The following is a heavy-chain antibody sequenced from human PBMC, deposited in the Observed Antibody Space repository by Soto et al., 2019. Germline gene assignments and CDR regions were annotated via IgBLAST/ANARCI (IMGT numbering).Heavy chain of an antibody. CDR2: FSGFTGNT. J-gene: IGHJ6*03. CDR3: ARDRGVAPPVASNTHSYSYMDV. D-gene: IGHD6-19*01. Sequence: QDQLVQSGAEVKKPGASVTVSCKASGYSFTNYGITWVRPAPGQGLEWMGGFSGFTGNTHYAQKLQCRVTMTTDASPSTAYMELRSLRSDDTAVYYCARDRGVAPPVASNTHSYSYMDVWGKGTTVTVSS. CDR1: GYSFTNYG. V-gene: IGHV1-18*01.